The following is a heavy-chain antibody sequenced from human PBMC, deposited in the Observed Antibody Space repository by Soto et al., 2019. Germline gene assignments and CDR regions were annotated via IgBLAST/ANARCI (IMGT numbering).Heavy chain of an antibody. CDR2: INAGNGNT. V-gene: IGHV1-3*01. CDR1: GYTFTSYA. Sequence: ASVKVSCKASGYTFTSYAMHWVRQAPGQRLEWMGWINAGNGNTKYSQKLQGRVTITRDTSASTAYMELSSLRSEDTAVYYCARDSIFGVDILGAFDIWGQGTMVTVSS. CDR3: ARDSIFGVDILGAFDI. D-gene: IGHD3-3*01. J-gene: IGHJ3*02.